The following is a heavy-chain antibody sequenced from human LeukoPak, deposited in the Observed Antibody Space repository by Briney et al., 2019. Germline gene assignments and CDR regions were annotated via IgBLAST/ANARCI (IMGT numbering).Heavy chain of an antibody. J-gene: IGHJ3*02. D-gene: IGHD3-16*02. CDR2: FNTKTGNP. V-gene: IGHV7-4-1*02. CDR1: GYTFTSYA. CDR3: ARDEMITFGGVIVQGAFDI. Sequence: GASVKVSCKASGYTFTSYAMNWVRQAPGQGREWMGWFNTKTGNPTYAQSFTGRFVFSLDTSVSTAYLQISSLKAEDTAVYYCARDEMITFGGVIVQGAFDIWGQGTMVTVS.